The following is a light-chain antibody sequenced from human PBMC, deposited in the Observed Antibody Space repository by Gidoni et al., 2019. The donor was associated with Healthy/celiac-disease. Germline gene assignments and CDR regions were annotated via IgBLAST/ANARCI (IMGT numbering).Light chain of an antibody. CDR3: AAWDDSLNGRV. J-gene: IGLJ3*02. Sequence: QSVLTQPPSASGTPGQRVTISCSGSSSNIGSNTVNWYQHLPGTAPKLLIYSNNQRPSGFPDRFSGSKSGTSASLAISGLQSEDEADYYCAAWDDSLNGRVFGGGTKLTVL. CDR1: SSNIGSNT. CDR2: SNN. V-gene: IGLV1-44*01.